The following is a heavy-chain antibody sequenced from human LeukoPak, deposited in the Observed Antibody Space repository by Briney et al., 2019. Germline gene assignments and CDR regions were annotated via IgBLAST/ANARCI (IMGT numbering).Heavy chain of an antibody. V-gene: IGHV1-24*01. CDR3: ASVGGSGSLISSQYYYYYYGMDV. Sequence: ASVKVSCKVSGYTLTELSMHWVRQAPGKGLEWMGGFDPEDGETIYAQKFQGRVTMTEDTSTDTAYMELSSLRSEDTAVYYCASVGGSGSLISSQYYYYYYGMDVWGKGTTVTVSS. J-gene: IGHJ6*04. D-gene: IGHD3-10*01. CDR1: GYTLTELS. CDR2: FDPEDGET.